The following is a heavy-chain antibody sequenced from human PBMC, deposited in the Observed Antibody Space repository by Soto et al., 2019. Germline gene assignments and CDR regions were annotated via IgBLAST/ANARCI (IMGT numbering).Heavy chain of an antibody. CDR3: AAGHCSGGSCYIIGY. J-gene: IGHJ4*02. CDR2: INPSGDSP. V-gene: IGHV1-46*03. Sequence: QVQLVQSGAEVKKPGASVKVSCKASGYTFSTYYMHWVRQAPGQGLEWVGMINPSGDSPSYAQKFQGRVSMTRDTSTSTVDMELSSLRSEDTALYYCAAGHCSGGSCYIIGYWGQGTLVTVSS. D-gene: IGHD2-15*01. CDR1: GYTFSTYY.